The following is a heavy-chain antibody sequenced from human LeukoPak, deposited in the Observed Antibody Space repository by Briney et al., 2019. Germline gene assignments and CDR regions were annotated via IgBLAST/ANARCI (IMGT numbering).Heavy chain of an antibody. Sequence: PSETLSLHCTVSGGSFGRYEWIWICEPAGKELGWIGRIYTSGSSNYNPSLNSRVTMSVDTSKHQFSLKLSSVTAADTAVYHCARAPYSGGNSSNWFDPWGQGTLVTVSS. CDR2: IYTSGSS. CDR1: GGSFGRYE. CDR3: ARAPYSGGNSSNWFDP. V-gene: IGHV4-4*07. D-gene: IGHD4-23*01. J-gene: IGHJ5*02.